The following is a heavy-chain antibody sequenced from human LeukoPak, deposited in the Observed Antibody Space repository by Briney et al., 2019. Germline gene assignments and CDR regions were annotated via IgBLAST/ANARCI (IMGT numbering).Heavy chain of an antibody. CDR1: SYIFNTYG. Sequence: ASVKVSCKASSYIFNTYGVSWVRQARGQGLEWMGWISTYNGDTNYAQKLQGRVTMTTDTSTRTAYMELRSLRSDDTAVYYCASGVYFDSWGQGPLVSVSS. CDR3: ASGVYFDS. V-gene: IGHV1-18*01. D-gene: IGHD2-8*01. J-gene: IGHJ4*02. CDR2: ISTYNGDT.